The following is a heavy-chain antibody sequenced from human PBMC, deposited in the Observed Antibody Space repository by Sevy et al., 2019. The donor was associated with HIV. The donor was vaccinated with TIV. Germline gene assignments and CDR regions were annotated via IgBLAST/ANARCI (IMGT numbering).Heavy chain of an antibody. CDR3: AARGATTGLTSYYYYGMDV. CDR1: GGSISSSNW. V-gene: IGHV4-4*02. CDR2: IYHSGST. J-gene: IGHJ6*02. Sequence: SETLSLTCAVSGGSISSSNWWSWVRQPPGKGLEWIGEIYHSGSTNYNPSLKSQVTISVDKSKNQFSLKMCSVTAADTAVYYCAARGATTGLTSYYYYGMDVWGQGTTVTVSS. D-gene: IGHD1-26*01.